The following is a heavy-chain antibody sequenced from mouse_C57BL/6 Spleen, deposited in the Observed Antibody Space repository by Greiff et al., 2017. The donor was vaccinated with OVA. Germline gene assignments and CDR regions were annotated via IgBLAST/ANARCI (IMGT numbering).Heavy chain of an antibody. Sequence: EVQLQQSGPELVKPGASVKISCKASGYSFTGYYMNWVKQSPEKSLEWIGEINPSTGGTTYNQKFKAKATLTVDKSSSTAYMQLKSVTSEDSAVYYCATHYYGSSLYAMDYWGQGTAVTVSS. J-gene: IGHJ4*01. CDR3: ATHYYGSSLYAMDY. D-gene: IGHD1-1*01. CDR1: GYSFTGYY. CDR2: INPSTGGT. V-gene: IGHV1-42*01.